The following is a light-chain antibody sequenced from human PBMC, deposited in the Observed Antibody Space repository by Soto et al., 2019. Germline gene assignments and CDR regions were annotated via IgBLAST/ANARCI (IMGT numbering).Light chain of an antibody. Sequence: QLVLTQSPSASASLGASVKLTCTLSSGHSSYAIARHQQQPEKGPRYLMKLNSDGSHSKGDGIPDRFSGSSSGAERYLTISSLQSEDEADYYCQTWGTGGVVFGGGTKLTVL. CDR1: SGHSSYA. J-gene: IGLJ2*01. CDR2: LNSDGSH. V-gene: IGLV4-69*01. CDR3: QTWGTGGVV.